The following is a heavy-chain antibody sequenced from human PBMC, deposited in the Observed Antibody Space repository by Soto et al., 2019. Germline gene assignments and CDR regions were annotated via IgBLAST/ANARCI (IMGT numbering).Heavy chain of an antibody. CDR2: IGGSGGST. CDR3: AKATKGSLYYYYGMDV. Sequence: GGSLRLSCAASGFTFSSYAMTWVRQAPGKGLEWVSVIGGSGGSTYYADSVKGRFTISRDNSKSTLYLQMNSLRVEDTAMYYCAKATKGSLYYYYGMDVWGQGTTVTVSS. V-gene: IGHV3-23*01. CDR1: GFTFSSYA. J-gene: IGHJ6*02.